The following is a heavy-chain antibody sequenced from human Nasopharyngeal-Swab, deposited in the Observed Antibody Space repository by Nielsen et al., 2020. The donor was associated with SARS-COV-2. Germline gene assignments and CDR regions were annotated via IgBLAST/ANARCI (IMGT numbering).Heavy chain of an antibody. V-gene: IGHV3-11*04. D-gene: IGHD3-22*01. J-gene: IGHJ4*02. CDR2: ISSSGSTI. CDR1: GFTFSDYY. Sequence: GGSLRLSCAASGFTFSDYYMSWIRQAPGKGLEWVSYISSSGSTIYYADSVKGRFTISRDNAKNSLYLQMNSLRAEDTAVYYCARLNYDGSGYYRRFDYWGQGTLVTVSS. CDR3: ARLNYDGSGYYRRFDY.